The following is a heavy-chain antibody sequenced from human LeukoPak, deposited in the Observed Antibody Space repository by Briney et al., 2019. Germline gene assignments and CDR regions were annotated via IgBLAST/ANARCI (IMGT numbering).Heavy chain of an antibody. J-gene: IGHJ5*02. V-gene: IGHV1-46*01. CDR1: GYTFTSYY. Sequence: ASVKVSCKASGYTFTSYYMHWVRQAPGQGLEWMGIINPSGGSTSYAQKSQGRVTMTRDMSTSTVYMELSSLRSEDTAVYYCARRDQSAAGIDWFDPWGQGTLVTVSS. CDR2: INPSGGST. CDR3: ARRDQSAAGIDWFDP. D-gene: IGHD6-13*01.